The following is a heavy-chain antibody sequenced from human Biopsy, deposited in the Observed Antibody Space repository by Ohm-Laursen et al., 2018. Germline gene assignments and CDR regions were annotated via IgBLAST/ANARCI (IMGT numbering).Heavy chain of an antibody. CDR3: ARHPTGFWFDP. V-gene: IGHV4-39*01. J-gene: IGHJ5*02. Sequence: SDTLSLTCTVSGDSVSSGSFYWAWIRQPPGKGLEWIGSIFYSGIIYYNPSLKSRVSISVDTSKNQFSLNLNSVTAADTAVYYCARHPTGFWFDPWGQGTLVIVSS. CDR1: GDSVSSGSFY. CDR2: IFYSGII.